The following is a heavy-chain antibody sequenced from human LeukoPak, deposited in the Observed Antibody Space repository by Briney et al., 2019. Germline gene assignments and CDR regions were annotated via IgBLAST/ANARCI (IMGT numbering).Heavy chain of an antibody. Sequence: PGASLRLSCAASGFTFSSYAMSWVRQAPGKGLEWVSAISGSGGSTYYADSVKGRFTISRDNSKNTLYLQMNSLRAEDTAVYYCAPGWYRRFNYWGQGTLVTVSS. J-gene: IGHJ4*02. V-gene: IGHV3-23*01. CDR1: GFTFSSYA. CDR2: ISGSGGST. D-gene: IGHD2-15*01. CDR3: APGWYRRFNY.